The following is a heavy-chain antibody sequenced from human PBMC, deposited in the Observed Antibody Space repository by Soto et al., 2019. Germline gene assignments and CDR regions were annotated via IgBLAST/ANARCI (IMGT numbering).Heavy chain of an antibody. Sequence: GGSLRLSCAASGFTVSSNYMSWVRQAPGKGLEWVSVIYSGGSTYYADSVKGRFTISRDNSKNTLYLQMNSLRAEDTAVYYCARDRLGYSYGWGGMDVWGQGTTVTVSS. D-gene: IGHD5-18*01. CDR1: GFTVSSNY. CDR2: IYSGGST. CDR3: ARDRLGYSYGWGGMDV. J-gene: IGHJ6*02. V-gene: IGHV3-53*01.